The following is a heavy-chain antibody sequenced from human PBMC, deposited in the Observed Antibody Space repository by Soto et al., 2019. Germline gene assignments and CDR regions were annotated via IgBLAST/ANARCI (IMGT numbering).Heavy chain of an antibody. V-gene: IGHV3-30*18. D-gene: IGHD1-1*01. CDR1: GFTFSNYA. J-gene: IGHJ4*02. CDR3: AKDKGVFNWATSYFDY. Sequence: VQLVESGGGLILPGGSLRLSCAASGFTFSNYAMHWVRQAPGKGLEWVALTSYDGNNEYYTDSVKGRFTISRDNSKNTLFLQMNSPRPEDTAVYYCAKDKGVFNWATSYFDYWGQGALVTVSS. CDR2: TSYDGNNE.